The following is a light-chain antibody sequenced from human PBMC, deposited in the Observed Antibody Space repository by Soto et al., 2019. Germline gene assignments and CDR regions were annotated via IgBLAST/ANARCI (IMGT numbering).Light chain of an antibody. CDR2: GAS. Sequence: EIVMTTSPATVSVSPGERATLSCRASQSVSSNLAWYQQKPGQAPRLLIYGASTRATGIPARFSGSGSGTDFTLTISSLEPEDLAVYYGQQRSNWPPITFGQGTRLEIK. V-gene: IGKV3-15*01. CDR1: QSVSSN. J-gene: IGKJ5*01. CDR3: QQRSNWPPIT.